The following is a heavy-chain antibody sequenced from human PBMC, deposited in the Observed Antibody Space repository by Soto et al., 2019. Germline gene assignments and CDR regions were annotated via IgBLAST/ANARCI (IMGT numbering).Heavy chain of an antibody. J-gene: IGHJ5*02. CDR3: ARVGWTVTTGWFDP. D-gene: IGHD4-17*01. CDR2: IIPILGIA. Sequence: QVQLVQSGAEVKKPGSSVKVSCKASGGTFSSYTISWVRQAPGQGLEWMGRIIPILGIANYAQKFQGRVTITAGKSKSTAYMELSSLRSEDTAVYYCARVGWTVTTGWFDPWGQGTLVTVSS. V-gene: IGHV1-69*02. CDR1: GGTFSSYT.